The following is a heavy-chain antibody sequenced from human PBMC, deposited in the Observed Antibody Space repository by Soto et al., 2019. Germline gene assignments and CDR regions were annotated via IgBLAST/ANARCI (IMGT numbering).Heavy chain of an antibody. CDR2: IYYNGST. D-gene: IGHD1-26*01. CDR3: TRRQKKLILGAAIDY. J-gene: IGHJ4*02. Sequence: SETLSLTCGVSGGSLSSSYYFWGWIRQPPGKGLEWIGSIYYNGSTYYTPSLKSRVTISLDTSKNQFSLKLSSVTAADTAVYYCTRRQKKLILGAAIDYWGQGTQVTVAS. V-gene: IGHV4-39*01. CDR1: GGSLSSSYYF.